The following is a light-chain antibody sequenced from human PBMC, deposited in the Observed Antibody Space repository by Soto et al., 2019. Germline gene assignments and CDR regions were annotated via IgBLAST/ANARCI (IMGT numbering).Light chain of an antibody. CDR1: SSDVGGYNY. J-gene: IGLJ2*01. V-gene: IGLV2-11*01. CDR3: CSYAGSYTLV. CDR2: DVT. Sequence: QSALTQPRSVSGSPGQSVTISCTGTSSDVGGYNYVSWYQQHPGKAPKVIIYDVTKRPSGVPDRFSGSKSGKTASLTISGLQAEDEADYYCCSYAGSYTLVFGGGTKLTVL.